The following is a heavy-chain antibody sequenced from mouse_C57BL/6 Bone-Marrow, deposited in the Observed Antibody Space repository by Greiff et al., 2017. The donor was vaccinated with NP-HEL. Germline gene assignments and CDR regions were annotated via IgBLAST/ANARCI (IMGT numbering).Heavy chain of an antibody. D-gene: IGHD2-5*01. CDR2: IDPSDSYT. J-gene: IGHJ3*01. Sequence: QVQLKQPGAELVMPGASVKLSCKASGYTFTSYWMHWVKQRPGQGLEWIGEIDPSDSYTNYNQKFKGKSTLTVDKSSSTAYMQLSSLTTEDSAVYYCAREGAYYSSCAWFAYWGQGTLVTVSA. CDR3: AREGAYYSSCAWFAY. CDR1: GYTFTSYW. V-gene: IGHV1-69*01.